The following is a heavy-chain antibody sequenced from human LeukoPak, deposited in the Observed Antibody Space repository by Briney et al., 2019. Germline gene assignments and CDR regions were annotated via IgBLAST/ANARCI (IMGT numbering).Heavy chain of an antibody. D-gene: IGHD6-13*01. Sequence: ASVTVSCKASGYTFTGYYMYWVRQAPGQGLEWMGWINPNNGDTHYAQEFQGRVTMTRDTSISTAYMELSRLRSDDTAVYYCARVKAAGFFAGLDYWGQGTLVTVSS. V-gene: IGHV1-2*02. CDR2: INPNNGDT. CDR3: ARVKAAGFFAGLDY. J-gene: IGHJ4*02. CDR1: GYTFTGYY.